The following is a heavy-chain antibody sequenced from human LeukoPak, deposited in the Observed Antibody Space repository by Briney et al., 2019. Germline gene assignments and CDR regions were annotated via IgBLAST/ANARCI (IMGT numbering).Heavy chain of an antibody. Sequence: EASVKVSCKASGGTFSSYAISWVRQAPGQGLEWMGGIIPIFGTANYAQKFQGRVTITADESTSTAYMELRSLRSDDTAVYYCARERSRTPFDYWGQGTLVTVSS. V-gene: IGHV1-69*13. CDR1: GGTFSSYA. CDR2: IIPIFGTA. CDR3: ARERSRTPFDY. D-gene: IGHD2-2*01. J-gene: IGHJ4*02.